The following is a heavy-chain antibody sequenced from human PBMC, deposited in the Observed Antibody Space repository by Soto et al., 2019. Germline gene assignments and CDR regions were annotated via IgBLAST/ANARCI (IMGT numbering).Heavy chain of an antibody. J-gene: IGHJ4*02. CDR2: ISSDGGNT. V-gene: IGHV3-74*01. CDR3: ARVLYYGAYPAADH. D-gene: IGHD4-17*01. CDR1: GFSFTNYA. Sequence: HPGGSLRLSCAASGFSFTNYAMSWVRQAPGKGLAWVSRISSDGGNTDYADSVKGRFTISRDNAKNTLYLQMNSLRAEDTAVYYCARVLYYGAYPAADHWGQGTLVTVSS.